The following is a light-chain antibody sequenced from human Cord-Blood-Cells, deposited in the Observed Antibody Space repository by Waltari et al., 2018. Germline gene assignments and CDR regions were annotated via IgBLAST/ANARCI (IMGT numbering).Light chain of an antibody. V-gene: IGLV2-14*01. CDR3: SPYTSSSTWV. J-gene: IGLJ3*02. CDR1: SSDVGGYNY. Sequence: QSALTQPASVSGSPGQSITISCTGTSSDVGGYNYVSWYQQHPVKAPKLMMYDVSNRPSGVSNRFSGSKSGNTASLTISGLQAEDGADYYCSPYTSSSTWVFGGGTKLTVL. CDR2: DVS.